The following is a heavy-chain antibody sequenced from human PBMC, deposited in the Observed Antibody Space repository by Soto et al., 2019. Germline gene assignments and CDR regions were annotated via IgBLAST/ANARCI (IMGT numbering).Heavy chain of an antibody. CDR1: VVSISNTSYY. CDR2: IYFSGST. J-gene: IGHJ4*02. V-gene: IGHV4-39*01. CDR3: AEHGSF. Sequence: SETLSVTYTVSVVSISNTSYYWGWIRQPPGKGLEWIATIYFSGSTFYDPSLKSRVTISVDTSKNQFSLELHSVTAADTAMYYHAEHGSFRGQRYLVTVSA.